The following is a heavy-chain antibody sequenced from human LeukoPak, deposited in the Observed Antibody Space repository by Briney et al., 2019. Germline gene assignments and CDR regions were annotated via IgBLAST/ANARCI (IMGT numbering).Heavy chain of an antibody. CDR3: ARAITMVRGVINSGYYFDY. J-gene: IGHJ4*02. CDR2: INWNGGST. CDR1: GFTVSSHY. D-gene: IGHD3-10*01. Sequence: GGSLRLSCAASGFTVSSHYMHWVRQAPGKGLEWVSGINWNGGSTGYADSVKGRFTISRDNAKNSLYLQMNSLRAEDTALYYCARAITMVRGVINSGYYFDYWGQGTLVTVSS. V-gene: IGHV3-20*04.